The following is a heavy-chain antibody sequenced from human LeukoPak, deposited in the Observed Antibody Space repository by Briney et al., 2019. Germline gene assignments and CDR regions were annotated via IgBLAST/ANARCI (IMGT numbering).Heavy chain of an antibody. CDR1: GRSISSYY. V-gene: IGHV4-4*07. J-gene: IGHJ4*02. CDR2: IYTSGST. CDR3: ARVTRITIFGVERWAFDY. D-gene: IGHD3-3*01. Sequence: SETLSLTCTVSGRSISSYYWSWIRQPAGKGLEWIGRIYTSGSTNYNPSLKSRVTMSVDTSKNQFSLKLSSVTAADTAVYYCARVTRITIFGVERWAFDYWGQGTLVTVSS.